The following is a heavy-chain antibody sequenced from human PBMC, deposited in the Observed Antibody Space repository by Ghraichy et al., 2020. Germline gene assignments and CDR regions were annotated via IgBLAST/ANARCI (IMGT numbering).Heavy chain of an antibody. V-gene: IGHV1-2*02. Sequence: ASVKVSCKASGYTFTGYYMHWVRQAPGQGLEWMGWINPNRGGTNYAQKFQGRVTMTRDTSISTAYMELSRLRSDDTAVYYCARDHVLLWFGGGEQILDYWGQGTLVTVSS. J-gene: IGHJ4*02. D-gene: IGHD3-10*01. CDR2: INPNRGGT. CDR3: ARDHVLLWFGGGEQILDY. CDR1: GYTFTGYY.